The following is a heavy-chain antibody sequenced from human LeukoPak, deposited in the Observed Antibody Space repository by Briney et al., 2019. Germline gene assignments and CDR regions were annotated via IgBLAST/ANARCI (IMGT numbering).Heavy chain of an antibody. J-gene: IGHJ6*03. CDR3: ARVVGLTGYSSSWYSGYYYYMDV. Sequence: ASVKVSCKASGGTFISYAISWGRQAPGQGVEWRGGIIPIFGTANYAQKFQGRVTITADKSTSTAYMELSSLRSEDTAVYYCARVVGLTGYSSSWYSGYYYYMDVWGKGTTVTISS. CDR1: GGTFISYA. CDR2: IIPIFGTA. V-gene: IGHV1-69*06. D-gene: IGHD6-13*01.